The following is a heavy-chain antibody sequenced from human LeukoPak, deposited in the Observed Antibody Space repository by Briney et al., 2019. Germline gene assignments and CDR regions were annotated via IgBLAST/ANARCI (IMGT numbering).Heavy chain of an antibody. CDR3: ARASSFDKTTRWNPAYFGP. D-gene: IGHD1-1*01. J-gene: IGHJ5*02. CDR1: GGSLSGFY. CDR2: INHSGTT. V-gene: IGHV4-34*01. Sequence: SETLSLTCAVHGGSLSGFYWSWIRQPPGKGLEWFGEINHSGTTNYNPSLKSRVTISVDTSKNQVSLDLASVTAADTAVYYCARASSFDKTTRWNPAYFGPWGPGSLVTVAS.